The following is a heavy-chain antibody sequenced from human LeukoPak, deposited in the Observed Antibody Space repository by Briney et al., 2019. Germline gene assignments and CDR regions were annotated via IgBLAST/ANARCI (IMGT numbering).Heavy chain of an antibody. Sequence: GGSLRLSCAASGFTFSNAWMSWVRQAPGKGLEWVGRIKSKTDGGTTDYAAPVKGRFTISRDDSKNTLYLRMNSLKTEDTAVYYCTTDKDYDILTGYTYFDYWGQGTLVTVSS. V-gene: IGHV3-15*01. CDR3: TTDKDYDILTGYTYFDY. J-gene: IGHJ4*02. CDR2: IKSKTDGGTT. D-gene: IGHD3-9*01. CDR1: GFTFSNAW.